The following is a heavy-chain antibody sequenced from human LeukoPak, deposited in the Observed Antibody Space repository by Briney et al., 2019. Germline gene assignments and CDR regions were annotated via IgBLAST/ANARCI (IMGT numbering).Heavy chain of an antibody. CDR2: ISGNGDIT. Sequence: GGSLRPSCAASGFTFSSYAMSWVRQAPAKGLEWVSAISGNGDITYYADTVKGRFSGSRDNSKNTLYLQLNSLRAEDTAVYYCAKDLRGTLSSRGPFEYWGQGTLVTVSS. V-gene: IGHV3-23*01. D-gene: IGHD1-1*01. CDR3: AKDLRGTLSSRGPFEY. CDR1: GFTFSSYA. J-gene: IGHJ4*02.